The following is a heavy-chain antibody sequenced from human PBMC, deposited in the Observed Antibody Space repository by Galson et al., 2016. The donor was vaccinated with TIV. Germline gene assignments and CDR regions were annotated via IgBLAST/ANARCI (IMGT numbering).Heavy chain of an antibody. V-gene: IGHV4-39*01. D-gene: IGHD2-2*01. CDR3: ATYCSSTTCLFDP. Sequence: ETLSLTCTVSGGSISSTSYYWGWIRQPPGKGLEWIGNIYYSGSAYYNPSLKSRVTISVDTSKNQFSLKLSSVTTADTAVYYCATYCSSTTCLFDPWGQGTLVTVSS. CDR1: GGSISSTSYY. J-gene: IGHJ5*02. CDR2: IYYSGSA.